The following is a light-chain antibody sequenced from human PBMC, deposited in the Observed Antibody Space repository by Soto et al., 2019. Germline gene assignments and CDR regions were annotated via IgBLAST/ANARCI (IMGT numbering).Light chain of an antibody. CDR2: DVL. CDR3: QQYDKLPIT. J-gene: IGKJ5*01. V-gene: IGKV1-33*01. CDR1: QDINNY. Sequence: DIQMTQSPSSLSASVGDRVTISCQASQDINNYLNWFQQKPGKAPKLLIYDVLNLETGVPSRFSGSGSGAYFTLTISSLQPEDIATYYCQQYDKLPITFGQGTRLENK.